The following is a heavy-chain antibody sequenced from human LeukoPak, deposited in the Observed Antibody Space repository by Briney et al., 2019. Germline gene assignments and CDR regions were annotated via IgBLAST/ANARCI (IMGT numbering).Heavy chain of an antibody. CDR2: IWYDGSNK. CDR1: GFTFSSYG. Sequence: GGSLRLSCAASGFTFSSYGMHWVRQAPGKGLEWVAVIWYDGSNKYYADSVKGRFTISRDNSKNTLYLQMNSLRAEDTAVYYCARVTSGYPWDCWGQGTLVTVSS. D-gene: IGHD3-22*01. J-gene: IGHJ4*02. CDR3: ARVTSGYPWDC. V-gene: IGHV3-33*01.